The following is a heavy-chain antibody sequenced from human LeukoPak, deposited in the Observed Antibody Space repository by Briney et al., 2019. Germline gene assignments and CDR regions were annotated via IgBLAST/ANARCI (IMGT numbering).Heavy chain of an antibody. CDR2: IKSKTDGGTI. J-gene: IGHJ4*02. CDR1: GFTFSDAW. Sequence: PGGSLRLSCAASGFTFSDAWMSWVRQAPGKGLEWVGRIKSKTDGGTIDYAAPVKGRFTISRDDSKNTLYLQMNSLKTEDTAVYYCAAGTGNSDFDYWGQGTLVTVSS. CDR3: AAGTGNSDFDY. D-gene: IGHD1-1*01. V-gene: IGHV3-15*01.